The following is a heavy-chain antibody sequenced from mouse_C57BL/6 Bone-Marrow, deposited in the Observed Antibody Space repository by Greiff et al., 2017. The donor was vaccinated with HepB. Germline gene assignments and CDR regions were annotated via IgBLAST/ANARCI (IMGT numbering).Heavy chain of an antibody. CDR1: GFNIKNTY. J-gene: IGHJ3*01. CDR3: AREVAYYYGSSYWFAY. Sequence: VQLQQSVAELVRPGASVKLSCTASGFNIKNTYMHWVKQRPEQGLEWIGRIDPANGKPQYAPKFQGKATITADTSSNTAYLQLSSLTSEDTAIYYCAREVAYYYGSSYWFAYWGQGTLVTVSA. V-gene: IGHV14-3*01. CDR2: IDPANGKP. D-gene: IGHD1-1*01.